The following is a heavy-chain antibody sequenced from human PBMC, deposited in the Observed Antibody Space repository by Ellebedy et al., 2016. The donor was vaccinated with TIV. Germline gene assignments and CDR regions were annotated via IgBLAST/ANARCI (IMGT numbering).Heavy chain of an antibody. CDR2: IYSGGRT. D-gene: IGHD5-18*01. Sequence: PGGSLRLSCAAFGFTVSSHHINWVRHSPAKGLEWVSVIYSGGRTYYADSVKGRFTISRDTSKNTLYLQMNSLRAEEKAVYYCAGEKKIQLWLRDYYDYGMDVWGQGTTVTVSS. CDR1: GFTVSSHH. CDR3: AGEKKIQLWLRDYYDYGMDV. J-gene: IGHJ6*02. V-gene: IGHV3-66*01.